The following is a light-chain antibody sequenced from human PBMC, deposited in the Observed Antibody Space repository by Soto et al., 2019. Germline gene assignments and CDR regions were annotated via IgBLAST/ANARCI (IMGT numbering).Light chain of an antibody. CDR1: SSDVGGYNY. J-gene: IGLJ2*01. CDR2: DVT. V-gene: IGLV2-11*01. Sequence: QSSLTQPRSLSGSPGQSVTISCTGTSSDVGGYNYVSWYQRHPGKAPKLMISDVTKRPSGVPDRFSGSKSGNTASLTISGLQAEDEADYDCCSYAGSDILIFGGGTKLTVL. CDR3: CSYAGSDILI.